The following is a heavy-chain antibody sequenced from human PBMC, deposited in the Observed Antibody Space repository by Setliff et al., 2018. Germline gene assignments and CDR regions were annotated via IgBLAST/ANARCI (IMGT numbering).Heavy chain of an antibody. J-gene: IGHJ3*02. CDR2: IYYSWST. Sequence: PSETLSLTCAVSGGSISSYYWSWIRQPPGKGLEWIGYIYYSWSTNYNPSPKSRVTISVDTSKNQFSLKLSSVTAADTAVYYCARGGNDYKWGAFDIWGQGTMVTVSS. V-gene: IGHV4-59*01. CDR3: ARGGNDYKWGAFDI. D-gene: IGHD4-4*01. CDR1: GGSISSYY.